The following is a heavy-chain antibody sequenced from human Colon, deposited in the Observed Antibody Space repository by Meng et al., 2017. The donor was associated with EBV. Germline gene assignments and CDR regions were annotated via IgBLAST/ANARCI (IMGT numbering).Heavy chain of an antibody. V-gene: IGHV4-4*02. CDR1: GGSISSSHW. Sequence: QGQLQESGPGLVKPSGTLSLTCAVSGGSISSSHWWTWVRQPPGKGLEWIGEVYHTGSTKYNPSLKSRLTISVDKSKNQFSLNLTSVTAADTAVYYCAREWQSLTAFFDSWGQGTLVTVSS. CDR2: VYHTGST. J-gene: IGHJ4*02. CDR3: AREWQSLTAFFDS. D-gene: IGHD5-12*01.